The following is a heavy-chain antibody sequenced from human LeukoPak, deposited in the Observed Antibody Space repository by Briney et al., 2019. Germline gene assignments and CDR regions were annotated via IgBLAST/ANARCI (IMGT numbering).Heavy chain of an antibody. J-gene: IGHJ4*02. CDR2: IKSDGSST. CDR1: GFTFSDYY. V-gene: IGHV3-74*01. Sequence: GGSLRLSCAASGFTFSDYYMSWIRQAPGKGLVWVSRIKSDGSSTIYADSVKGRFTISRDNAKNTVDLQMNSLSAEDTAVYYCATGGAQYYEYWGQGTVVTVSS. CDR3: ATGGAQYYEY. D-gene: IGHD3-16*01.